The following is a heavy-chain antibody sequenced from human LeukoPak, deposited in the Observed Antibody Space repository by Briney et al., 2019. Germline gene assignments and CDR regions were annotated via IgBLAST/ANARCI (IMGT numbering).Heavy chain of an antibody. CDR2: IYYSGST. J-gene: IGHJ4*02. V-gene: IGHV4-39*01. D-gene: IGHD6-13*01. CDR1: GGSISSSTYY. Sequence: SETLSLTCTVSGGSISSSTYYWGWIRQPPGKGLEWIGSIYYSGSTYYNPFLKSRVTISVDTSKNQFSLSSVTAADTAVYYCARHSRGPAAGPAFDYWGQGTLVTVSP. CDR3: ARHSRGPAAGPAFDY.